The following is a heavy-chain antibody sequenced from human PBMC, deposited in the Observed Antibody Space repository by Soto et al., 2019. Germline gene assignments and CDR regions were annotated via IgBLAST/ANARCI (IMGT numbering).Heavy chain of an antibody. V-gene: IGHV4-30-2*01. CDR3: ARAHFVPSGYYFDS. Sequence: QVQLQESGSGLVKPSQTLSLTCTVSGDSISSGGYSWSWIRQPPRQGLEWIGYIYHTGSTSYSPSLKSRVTMSVDKSKNQFSLSLSSVTAADTAIYYCARAHFVPSGYYFDSWGQGALFTVSS. D-gene: IGHD3-22*01. CDR2: IYHTGST. J-gene: IGHJ4*02. CDR1: GDSISSGGYS.